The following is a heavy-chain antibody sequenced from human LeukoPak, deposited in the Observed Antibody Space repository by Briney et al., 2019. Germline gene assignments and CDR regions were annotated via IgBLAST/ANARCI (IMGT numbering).Heavy chain of an antibody. CDR1: GGSISSSSYY. Sequence: SETLSLTCTVSGGSISSSSYYWGWLRQPPGKGLEWIGSIYYSGSTYYNPSLKSRVTISVDTSKNQFSLKLSSVTAADTAVYYRARSTTVTTLTNWFDPWGQGTLVTVSS. J-gene: IGHJ5*02. CDR2: IYYSGST. D-gene: IGHD4-17*01. V-gene: IGHV4-39*07. CDR3: ARSTTVTTLTNWFDP.